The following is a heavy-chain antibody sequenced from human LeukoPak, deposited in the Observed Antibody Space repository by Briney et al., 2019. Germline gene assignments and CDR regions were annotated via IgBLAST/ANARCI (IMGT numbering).Heavy chain of an antibody. D-gene: IGHD3-16*01. CDR2: IYHSGST. V-gene: IGHV4-59*04. J-gene: IGHJ4*02. CDR3: ARSPGELGDY. Sequence: SETLSLTCTVSGGSISSYYWSWIRQPPGKGLEWIGSIYHSGSTYYNPSLKSRVTISVDTSKNQFSLKLSSVTAADTAVYYCARSPGELGDYWGQGTLVTVSS. CDR1: GGSISSYY.